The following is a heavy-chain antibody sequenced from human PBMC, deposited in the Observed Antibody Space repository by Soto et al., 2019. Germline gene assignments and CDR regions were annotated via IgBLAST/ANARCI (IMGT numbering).Heavy chain of an antibody. CDR3: ARFGSGYPYY. CDR2: VSGSSSHT. V-gene: IGHV3-11*05. Sequence: QVQLEESGGGLVKPGGSLRLSCVASGFRFSDYYMTWIRQAPGKGLEWVSFVSGSSSHTKDADSVRGRFITSRDNAKNSLYLQMNSLRAADTAVYYCARFGSGYPYYWGQGTLVTVSS. D-gene: IGHD5-12*01. CDR1: GFRFSDYY. J-gene: IGHJ4*02.